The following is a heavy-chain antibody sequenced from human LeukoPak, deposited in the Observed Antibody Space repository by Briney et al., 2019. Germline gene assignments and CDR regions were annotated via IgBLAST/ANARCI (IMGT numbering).Heavy chain of an antibody. J-gene: IGHJ5*02. V-gene: IGHV1-2*02. CDR3: ARSAEMGNWFDP. D-gene: IGHD1-26*01. Sequence: GATVKVSCKASGYTFTGYYMHWVRQAPGQGLEWMGWINPNSGGTNYAQKFQGRVTMTRDTSISTAYMELSRLRSDDTAVYYCARSAEMGNWFDPWGQGTLVTVSS. CDR2: INPNSGGT. CDR1: GYTFTGYY.